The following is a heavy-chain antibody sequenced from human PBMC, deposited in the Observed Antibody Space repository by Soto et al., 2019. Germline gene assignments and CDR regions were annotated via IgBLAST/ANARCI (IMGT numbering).Heavy chain of an antibody. CDR1: GYSVASNSAA. D-gene: IGHD3-10*01. J-gene: IGHJ6*02. Sequence: SHTLSLSCAISGYSVASNSAAWNWIRQSPSRGLEWLGRTYYRSKWYNEYAVSVKGRITINPDTSKNQFSLQLNSVTPEDTAVYYCASTIKVPYYYYGMDVWGQGTTVTVS. CDR3: ASTIKVPYYYYGMDV. CDR2: TYYRSKWYN. V-gene: IGHV6-1*01.